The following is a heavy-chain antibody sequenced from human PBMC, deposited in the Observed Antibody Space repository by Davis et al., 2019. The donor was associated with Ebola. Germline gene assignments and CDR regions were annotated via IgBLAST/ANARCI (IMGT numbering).Heavy chain of an antibody. V-gene: IGHV3-11*04. Sequence: PGGSLRLSCAASGFTFSDYYMSWIRQAPGKGLEWVSYISSSGSTIYYADSVKGRFTISRDNAKNSLYLQMNSLRAEDTAVYYCATSGRDYPTNWFDPWGQGTLVTVSS. CDR2: ISSSGSTI. J-gene: IGHJ5*02. CDR3: ATSGRDYPTNWFDP. D-gene: IGHD3-16*01. CDR1: GFTFSDYY.